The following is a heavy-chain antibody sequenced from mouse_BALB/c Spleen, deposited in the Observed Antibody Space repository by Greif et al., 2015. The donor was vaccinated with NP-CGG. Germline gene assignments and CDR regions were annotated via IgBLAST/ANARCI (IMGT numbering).Heavy chain of an antibody. CDR1: GYTFTSYY. J-gene: IGHJ2*01. D-gene: IGHD2-2*01. Sequence: QVQLQQSGAELVKPGASVKLSCKASGYTFTSYYMYWVKQRPGQGLEWIGEINPSNGGTNFNEKFKSKATLTVDKSSSTADMQLSSLTSEDSAVYYCTRSGYGYYFDYWGQGTTLTVSS. CDR3: TRSGYGYYFDY. CDR2: INPSNGGT. V-gene: IGHV1S81*02.